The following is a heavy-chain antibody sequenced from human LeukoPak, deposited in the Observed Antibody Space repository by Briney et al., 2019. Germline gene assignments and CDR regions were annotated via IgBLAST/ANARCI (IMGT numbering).Heavy chain of an antibody. V-gene: IGHV3-64*01. J-gene: IGHJ4*02. CDR3: ARAPESSSWYYFDY. CDR2: INNNGGRT. Sequence: PGGSLRLSCAASGFTSSSYSMHWVRQTPGKGLEYVSAINNNGGRTYYANSVKGRFTISRDNSKNTLYLQMGSLRDEDMAVYYCARAPESSSWYYFDYWGQGTLVTVSS. D-gene: IGHD6-13*01. CDR1: GFTSSSYS.